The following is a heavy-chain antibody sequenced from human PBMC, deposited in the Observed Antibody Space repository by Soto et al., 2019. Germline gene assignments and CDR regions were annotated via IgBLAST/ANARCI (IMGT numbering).Heavy chain of an antibody. V-gene: IGHV2-5*02. CDR1: GFSLSTGGVG. D-gene: IGHD2-21*02. CDR2: IYWDDDK. CDR3: AHSRCGGDCLQSYSSHYYCGMDV. Sequence: QITLKESGPTLVKPTQTLTLTCTFSGFSLSTGGVGVGWIRQPPGKALEWLALIYWDDDKRYSPSLKSRLTINKDTSKNQVVLTMTNMDPVDTATYYCAHSRCGGDCLQSYSSHYYCGMDVWGQGTTVTVSS. J-gene: IGHJ6*02.